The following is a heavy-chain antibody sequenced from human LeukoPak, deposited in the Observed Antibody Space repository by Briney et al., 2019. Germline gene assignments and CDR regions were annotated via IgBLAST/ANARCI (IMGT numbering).Heavy chain of an antibody. Sequence: ASVKVSCKTSGYIFTDYYIHWVRQAPGQGREWIGIIYPSGGTTDSSQKFKGRVTVTRDTSTSTVYMELRTLRSEDTAIYYCIREYEGGYFDYWGQGTLVTVSS. D-gene: IGHD3-16*01. CDR1: GYIFTDYY. V-gene: IGHV1-46*01. CDR3: IREYEGGYFDY. J-gene: IGHJ4*02. CDR2: IYPSGGTT.